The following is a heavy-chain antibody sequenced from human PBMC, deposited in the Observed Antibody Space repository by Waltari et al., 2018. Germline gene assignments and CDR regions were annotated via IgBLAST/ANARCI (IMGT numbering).Heavy chain of an antibody. CDR2: IYTSGST. J-gene: IGHJ3*02. CDR3: ARDPPQLADAFDI. Sequence: QVQLQESGPGLVKPSETLSITCSVSGGSIISCSYYCTWIRQPAGKGLEWIGRIYTSGSTNYNPSLRSRLTISVDTSNNQFSLKLSSVTAADTAVYYCARDPPQLADAFDIWGQGTMVTVSS. D-gene: IGHD3-10*01. V-gene: IGHV4-61*02. CDR1: GGSIISCSYY.